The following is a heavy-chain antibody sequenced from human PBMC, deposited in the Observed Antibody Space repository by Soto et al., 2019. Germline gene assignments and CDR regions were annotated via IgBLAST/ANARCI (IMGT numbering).Heavy chain of an antibody. V-gene: IGHV1-46*03. D-gene: IGHD2-15*01. Sequence: ASVRVSCKASGYTLSNYFMQWVRQAPGEGLAWVGIINPRDGSTSYAQKLQGRVTLTRETSTNRVYLDLSSLTSDDTAMYYCAIGLVVEAKYYGMDVWGQGTQDSVSS. CDR2: INPRDGST. CDR3: AIGLVVEAKYYGMDV. J-gene: IGHJ6*02. CDR1: GYTLSNYF.